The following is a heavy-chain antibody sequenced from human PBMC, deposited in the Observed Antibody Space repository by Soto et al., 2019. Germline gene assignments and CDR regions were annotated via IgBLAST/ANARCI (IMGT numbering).Heavy chain of an antibody. CDR3: ARDPSPPIPPIVVVIKGILAP. V-gene: IGHV1-18*01. CDR2: INAYNGNT. CDR1: GYTFTSYG. D-gene: IGHD3-22*01. Sequence: SVNVSCKASGYTFTSYGISWVRQAPGQGLEWMGWINAYNGNTKYSQKFQGRVTITRDTSANTAYMELSSLISEDTAVYYCARDPSPPIPPIVVVIKGILAPWGQGTLVTVSS. J-gene: IGHJ5*02.